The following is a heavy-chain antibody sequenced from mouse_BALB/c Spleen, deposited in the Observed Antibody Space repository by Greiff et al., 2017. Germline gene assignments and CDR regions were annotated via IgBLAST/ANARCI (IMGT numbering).Heavy chain of an antibody. CDR3: ARYPFDGYLDAMDY. CDR1: GFTFSSFG. J-gene: IGHJ4*01. CDR2: ISSGSSTI. D-gene: IGHD2-3*01. Sequence: EVKLMESGGGLVQPGGSRKLSCAASGFTFSSFGMHWVRQAPEKGLEWVAYISSGSSTIYYADTVKGRFTISRDNPKNTLFLQMTSLRSEDTAMYYCARYPFDGYLDAMDYWGQGTSVTVSS. V-gene: IGHV5-17*02.